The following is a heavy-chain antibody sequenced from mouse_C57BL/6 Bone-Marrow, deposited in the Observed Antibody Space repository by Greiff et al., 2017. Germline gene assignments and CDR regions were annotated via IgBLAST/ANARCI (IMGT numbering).Heavy chain of an antibody. Sequence: QVHVKQPGAELVRPGSSVKLSCKASGYTFTSYWMHWVKQRPIQGLEWIGNIDPSDSETHYNQKFKDKATLTVDKSSSTAYMQLSSLTSEDSAVYYCARGGYDVAYWGQGTLVTVSA. CDR3: ARGGYDVAY. V-gene: IGHV1-52*01. J-gene: IGHJ3*01. CDR2: IDPSDSET. D-gene: IGHD2-2*01. CDR1: GYTFTSYW.